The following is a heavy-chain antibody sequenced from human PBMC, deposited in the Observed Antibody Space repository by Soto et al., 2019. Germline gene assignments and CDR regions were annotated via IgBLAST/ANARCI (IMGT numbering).Heavy chain of an antibody. J-gene: IGHJ6*02. Sequence: GGSLRLSCAASGFTFSSYSMNWVRQAPGKGLEWVSSISSSSSYIYYADSVKGRFTISRDNAKNSLYLQMNSLRAEDTAVYYCATNTVVTYYYYYGMDVWGQGTTVTVSS. CDR1: GFTFSSYS. CDR3: ATNTVVTYYYYYGMDV. CDR2: ISSSSSYI. V-gene: IGHV3-21*01. D-gene: IGHD2-15*01.